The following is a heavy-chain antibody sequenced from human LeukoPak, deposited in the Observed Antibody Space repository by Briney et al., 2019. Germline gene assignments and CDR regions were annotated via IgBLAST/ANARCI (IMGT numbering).Heavy chain of an antibody. V-gene: IGHV1-8*01. J-gene: IGHJ6*02. CDR3: AILFGPKYGMDV. CDR1: GYTFTSYD. Sequence: ASVKVSCKASGYTFTSYDINWVRQATGQGLEWMGWMNPNSGNTGYAQKFQGRVTMTRNTSISTAYMDLSSLRSEDTAVYYCAILFGPKYGMDVWGQGTTVTVSS. CDR2: MNPNSGNT. D-gene: IGHD3/OR15-3a*01.